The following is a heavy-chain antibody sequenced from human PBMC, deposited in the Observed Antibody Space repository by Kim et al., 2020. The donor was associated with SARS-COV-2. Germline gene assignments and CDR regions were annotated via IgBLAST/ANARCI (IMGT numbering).Heavy chain of an antibody. CDR3: ARGDGTRTCYLDY. CDR2: ISSSSSYI. Sequence: GGSLRLSCAASGFTFSSYSMNWVRQAPGKGLEWVSSISSSSSYIYYADSVKGRFTISRDNAKNSLYLQMNSLRAEDTAVYYCARGDGTRTCYLDYWGQGTLVTVSS. V-gene: IGHV3-21*01. CDR1: GFTFSSYS. D-gene: IGHD1-1*01. J-gene: IGHJ4*02.